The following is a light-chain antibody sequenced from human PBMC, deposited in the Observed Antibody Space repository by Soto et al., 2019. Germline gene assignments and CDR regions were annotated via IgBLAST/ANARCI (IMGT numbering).Light chain of an antibody. CDR1: QRISSSY. Sequence: EIVMTQSPGTLSLSPGERATLSCRASQRISSSYLAWYQQKPGQAPRLLIYGASSRATGIPDRFSGSGSGTEFTLTSSRLEAEDFAVYYCQQYGSSPWTFGQGTNVEIK. V-gene: IGKV3-20*01. J-gene: IGKJ1*01. CDR3: QQYGSSPWT. CDR2: GAS.